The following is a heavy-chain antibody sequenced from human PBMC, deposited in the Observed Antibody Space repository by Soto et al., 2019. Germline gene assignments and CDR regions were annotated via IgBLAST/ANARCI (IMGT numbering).Heavy chain of an antibody. D-gene: IGHD3-3*01. CDR1: GYTFSSDA. J-gene: IGHJ4*02. CDR3: AKGSVNFHY. Sequence: EVQLLVSGGGLVQPGGSLRLSCAASGYTFSSDAMSWVRQAPGKGLEWVSSVSGSGGSTYYADYVKGRFTISRDNSKNTLYLQMNSLRAEDTALYYCAKGSVNFHYWGQGPLVTVSS. CDR2: VSGSGGST. V-gene: IGHV3-23*01.